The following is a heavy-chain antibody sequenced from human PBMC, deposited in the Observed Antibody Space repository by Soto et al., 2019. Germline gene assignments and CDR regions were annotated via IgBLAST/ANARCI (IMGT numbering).Heavy chain of an antibody. Sequence: EVQLLESGGGLVQPGGSLRLSCAASGFTFSSYAMNWVRQAPGKGLEWVSTISAGGGSTYYADSVKGRFTISRDNSKNTVYLQMNSLRADDTAVYYCARRDGSSWSIFDCWCHGTLVTVSS. J-gene: IGHJ4*01. D-gene: IGHD6-13*01. CDR3: ARRDGSSWSIFDC. CDR2: ISAGGGST. CDR1: GFTFSSYA. V-gene: IGHV3-23*01.